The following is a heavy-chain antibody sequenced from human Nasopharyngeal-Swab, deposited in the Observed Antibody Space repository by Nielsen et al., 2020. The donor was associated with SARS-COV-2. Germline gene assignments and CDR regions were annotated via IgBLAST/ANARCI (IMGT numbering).Heavy chain of an antibody. CDR1: GFTFSTHS. Sequence: GESLKISCAASGFTFSTHSMNWVRQAPGKGLEWVSSISSSSSYIYYADSVKGRFTISRDNAKNSLYLQMNSLRAEDTAVYYCARDGGKGLDYYYYYGMDVWGQGTTVTVSS. J-gene: IGHJ6*02. D-gene: IGHD3-16*01. CDR2: ISSSSSYI. V-gene: IGHV3-21*01. CDR3: ARDGGKGLDYYYYYGMDV.